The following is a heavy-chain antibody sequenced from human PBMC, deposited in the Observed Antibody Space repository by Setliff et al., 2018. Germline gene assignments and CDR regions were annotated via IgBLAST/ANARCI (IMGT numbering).Heavy chain of an antibody. CDR3: ARASDSSGYYYADAFDI. J-gene: IGHJ3*02. CDR1: GGSISSYY. Sequence: PSETLSLTCTVSGGSISSYYWSWIRQPAGKGLEWIGHIYIGGSANYNPSLKSRVTISVDTSKNQFSLNLSSVTAADTAVYYCARASDSSGYYYADAFDIWGQGTMVTVSS. V-gene: IGHV4-4*07. D-gene: IGHD3-22*01. CDR2: IYIGGSA.